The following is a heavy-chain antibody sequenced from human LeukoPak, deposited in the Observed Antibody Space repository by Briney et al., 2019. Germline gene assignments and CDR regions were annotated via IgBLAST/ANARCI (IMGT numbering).Heavy chain of an antibody. Sequence: ASVKVSCKASGYTFTTYGLSWVRQAPGQGPEWMGVISPTGGSTTYAQKFQDRLTLTRDMSTSTDYLELSSLRSEDTAVYYCARDNSVRDEAWWFNPWGQGTLVTVSS. D-gene: IGHD5-24*01. CDR2: ISPTGGST. V-gene: IGHV1-46*01. CDR3: ARDNSVRDEAWWFNP. J-gene: IGHJ5*02. CDR1: GYTFTTYG.